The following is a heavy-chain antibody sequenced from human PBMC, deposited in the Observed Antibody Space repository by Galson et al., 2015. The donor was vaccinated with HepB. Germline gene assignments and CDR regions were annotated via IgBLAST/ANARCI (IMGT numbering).Heavy chain of an antibody. CDR3: ASTEFAGFGELSDY. V-gene: IGHV3-66*01. CDR2: IYSGGST. D-gene: IGHD3-10*01. J-gene: IGHJ4*02. Sequence: SLRLSCAASGFTVSSNYMSWVRQAPGKGLEWVSVIYSGGSTYYADSVKGRFTISRDNSKNTLYLQMNSLRAEDTAVYYCASTEFAGFGELSDYWGQGTLVTVSP. CDR1: GFTVSSNY.